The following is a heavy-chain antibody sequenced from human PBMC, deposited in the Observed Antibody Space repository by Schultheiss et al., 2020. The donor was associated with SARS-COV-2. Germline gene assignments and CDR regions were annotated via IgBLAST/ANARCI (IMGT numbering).Heavy chain of an antibody. CDR2: IYHSGST. CDR3: ARGGYYYDSSGGEDFQH. D-gene: IGHD3-22*01. Sequence: SQTLSLTCAVSGYSISSGGYSWSWIRQPPGKGLEWIGYIYHSGSTYYNPSLKSRVTISVDRSKNQFSLKLSSVTAADTAVYYCARGGYYYDSSGGEDFQHWGQGTLVTVSS. CDR1: GYSISSGGYS. V-gene: IGHV4-30-2*01. J-gene: IGHJ1*01.